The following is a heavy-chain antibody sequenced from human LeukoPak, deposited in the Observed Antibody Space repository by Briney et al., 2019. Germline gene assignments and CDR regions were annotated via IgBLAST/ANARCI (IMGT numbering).Heavy chain of an antibody. J-gene: IGHJ2*01. D-gene: IGHD6-19*01. V-gene: IGHV4-61*01. CDR2: IYDSGST. CDR1: GGSVSRGSYD. Sequence: SETLSLTCTVSGGSVSRGSYDWRWIRQPPGKGLEWIGYIYDSGSTNYNPSLKSRVTISVDTSKNKFSLKLTSVTAADTAVYYGSRLLGYSNGSYITGPLYIYLWGRGTLVTVSS. CDR3: SRLLGYSNGSYITGPLYIYL.